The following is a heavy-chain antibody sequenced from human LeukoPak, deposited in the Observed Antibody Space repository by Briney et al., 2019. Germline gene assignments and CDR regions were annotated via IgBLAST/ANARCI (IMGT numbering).Heavy chain of an antibody. D-gene: IGHD5-18*01. CDR2: ISYDGSNK. CDR3: AKDQNSYGYFTFFDY. V-gene: IGHV3-30*18. Sequence: GRSLRLSCAASGFTFNSYGMHWVRQAPGRGLEWVAVISYDGSNKYYGDSVKGRFTISRDNSKNTLDLQMNSLGAEDTAVYYCAKDQNSYGYFTFFDYWGQGTLVTVSS. CDR1: GFTFNSYG. J-gene: IGHJ4*02.